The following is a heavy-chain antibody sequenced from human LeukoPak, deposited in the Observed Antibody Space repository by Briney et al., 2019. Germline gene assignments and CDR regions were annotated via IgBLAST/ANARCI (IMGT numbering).Heavy chain of an antibody. CDR1: GYTFTGYY. CDR3: ARGGLGWLQMNWSDP. Sequence: ASVKVSCKASGYTFTGYYMRWVRQAPGQGLEWMGWINPNSGGTDYAQKFQGRVTMTRDTSISTAYMELSRLRSDDTAVYYCARGGLGWLQMNWSDPWGQGTLVTVSS. CDR2: INPNSGGT. J-gene: IGHJ5*02. D-gene: IGHD5-24*01. V-gene: IGHV1-2*02.